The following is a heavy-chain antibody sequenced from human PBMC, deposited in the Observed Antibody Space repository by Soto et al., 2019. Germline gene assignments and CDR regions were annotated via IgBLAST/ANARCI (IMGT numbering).Heavy chain of an antibody. J-gene: IGHJ3*01. CDR2: IWYDGSNK. CDR1: GYTFSRYC. D-gene: IGHD3-10*02. CDR3: AREVDYYVTNDAFDF. V-gene: IGHV3-33*01. Sequence: PGGSLCLSCVVSGYTFSRYCLHWVRQAPGKGLEWVAVIWYDGSNKYYADSVKGRFTISRDNSKNTLYLQMNSLRAENTAVYYCAREVDYYVTNDAFDFWGQGTRVTVSS.